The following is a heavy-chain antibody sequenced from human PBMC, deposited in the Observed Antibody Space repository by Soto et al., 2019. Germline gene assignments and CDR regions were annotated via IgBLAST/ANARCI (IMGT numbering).Heavy chain of an antibody. Sequence: RASVKVSCKVSGYTLTELSMHWVRQAPGKGLEWMGGFDPEDGETIYAQKFQGRVTMTEDTSTDTAYMELSSLRSEDTAVYYCAAYGDPDGYYYYYGMDVWGQGTTVTVSS. CDR3: AAYGDPDGYYYYYGMDV. J-gene: IGHJ6*02. V-gene: IGHV1-24*01. CDR1: GYTLTELS. CDR2: FDPEDGET. D-gene: IGHD4-17*01.